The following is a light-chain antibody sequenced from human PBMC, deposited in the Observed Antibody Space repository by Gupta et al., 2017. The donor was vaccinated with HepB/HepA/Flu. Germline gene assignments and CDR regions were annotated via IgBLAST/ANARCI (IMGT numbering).Light chain of an antibody. Sequence: SSELSQPPSVSVSPGQAASLPCSGGQLGDKYTAWYQQKPGQSPVLVIYQDKKRPTGIPERFSGSISGNTATLTISGTQPMDEADYYCQAWDTTSAVFGPGTKLTVL. CDR2: QDK. CDR3: QAWDTTSAV. V-gene: IGLV3-1*01. CDR1: QLGDKY. J-gene: IGLJ1*01.